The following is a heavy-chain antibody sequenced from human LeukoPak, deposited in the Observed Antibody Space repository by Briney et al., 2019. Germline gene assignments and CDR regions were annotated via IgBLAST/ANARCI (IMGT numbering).Heavy chain of an antibody. Sequence: GGSLRLSCAASGFTFSSYSMNWVRQAPGKGLEWVSSISSSSSYIYYADSVKGRFTISRDNAKNSLYLQMNSLRAEDTAVYYCARDSLEGRLWFGERDAFDIWGQGTMVTVSS. D-gene: IGHD3-10*01. CDR1: GFTFSSYS. V-gene: IGHV3-21*01. CDR3: ARDSLEGRLWFGERDAFDI. J-gene: IGHJ3*02. CDR2: ISSSSSYI.